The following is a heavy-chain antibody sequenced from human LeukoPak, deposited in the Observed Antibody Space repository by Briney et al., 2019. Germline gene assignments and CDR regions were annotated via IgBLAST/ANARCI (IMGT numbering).Heavy chain of an antibody. CDR2: INPSGGST. CDR1: GYTFTSYY. CDR3: ARVGITMIVFDY. D-gene: IGHD3-22*01. V-gene: IGHV1-46*01. Sequence: ASVKVSCKASGYTFTSYYMHWVRQAPGQGLEWMGIINPSGGSTSYAQKFQGRVTMTSDTSTSTVYMELSSLRSEDTAVYYCARVGITMIVFDYWGQGTLVTVSS. J-gene: IGHJ4*02.